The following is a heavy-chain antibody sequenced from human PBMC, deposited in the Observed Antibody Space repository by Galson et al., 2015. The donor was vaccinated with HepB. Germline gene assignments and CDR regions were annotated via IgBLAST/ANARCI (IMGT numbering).Heavy chain of an antibody. D-gene: IGHD5-12*01. CDR2: IRYDGSNK. Sequence: SLRLSCAASGFTFSSYGMHWVRQAPGKGLEWVAFIRYDGSNKYYADSVKGRFTISRDNSKNTLYLQMNSLRAEDTAVYYCANPGWLPDRVYYFDYWGQGTLVTVSS. CDR1: GFTFSSYG. CDR3: ANPGWLPDRVYYFDY. V-gene: IGHV3-30*02. J-gene: IGHJ4*02.